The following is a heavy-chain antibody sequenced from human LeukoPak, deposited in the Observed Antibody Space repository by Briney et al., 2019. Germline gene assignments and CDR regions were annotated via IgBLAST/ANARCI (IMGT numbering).Heavy chain of an antibody. CDR3: AKDRYDWGY. J-gene: IGHJ4*02. CDR1: GFTFSSYA. Sequence: GGSLRLSCAASGFTFSSYAMSWVRQAPGKGLEWVSGISGSGSSTNYADSVKGRFTISRDNSKNTLYLQMNSLRAEDTAVYYCAKDRYDWGYWGQGTLVTVSS. V-gene: IGHV3-23*01. D-gene: IGHD3-16*01. CDR2: ISGSGSST.